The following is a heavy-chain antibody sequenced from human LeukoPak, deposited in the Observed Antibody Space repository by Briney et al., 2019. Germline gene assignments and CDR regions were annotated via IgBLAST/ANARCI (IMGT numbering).Heavy chain of an antibody. V-gene: IGHV5-51*01. Sequence: ESLQIFCQGSGCSFTSYWIACVLEMPGKGLEWMGIIYPGDSDTRYSPSFLGQVTISADKSISTAYLQWSSLKASDTAMYFCAKSRSTYHFDYWGQGTLVTVSS. CDR2: IYPGDSDT. J-gene: IGHJ4*02. CDR3: AKSRSTYHFDY. D-gene: IGHD2-2*01. CDR1: GCSFTSYW.